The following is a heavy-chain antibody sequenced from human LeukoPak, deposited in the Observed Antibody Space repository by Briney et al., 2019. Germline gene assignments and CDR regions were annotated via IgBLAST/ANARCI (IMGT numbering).Heavy chain of an antibody. CDR3: ARGAMKTNYYHDYFDY. V-gene: IGHV3-48*04. Sequence: GGSLRLSCAASGFTFSSYSMNWVRQAPGKGLEWVSYISSSGSTIYYADSVKGRFTISRDNAKNSLYLQMNSLRVEDTAVYYCARGAMKTNYYHDYFDYWGQGTLVTVSS. D-gene: IGHD1-26*01. J-gene: IGHJ4*02. CDR2: ISSSGSTI. CDR1: GFTFSSYS.